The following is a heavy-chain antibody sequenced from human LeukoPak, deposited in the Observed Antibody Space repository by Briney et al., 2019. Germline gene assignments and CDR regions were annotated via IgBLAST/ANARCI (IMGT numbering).Heavy chain of an antibody. J-gene: IGHJ4*02. CDR3: ARDSRAAVGTFFDY. V-gene: IGHV1-2*02. CDR1: GYTFTDYY. CDR2: INCDNGSA. Sequence: ASVTVSCKASGYTFTDYYVHWFRQAPGQGLEWMGWINCDNGSARLARNFQARVTMTRGTSIATASMELTRLRPDDTAVYYCARDSRAAVGTFFDYWGQGTPVTVSS. D-gene: IGHD6-13*01.